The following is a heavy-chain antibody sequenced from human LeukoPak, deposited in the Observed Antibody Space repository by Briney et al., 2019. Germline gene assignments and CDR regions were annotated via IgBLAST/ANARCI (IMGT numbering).Heavy chain of an antibody. CDR2: IKQDGSEK. D-gene: IGHD5-24*01. V-gene: IGHV3-7*01. CDR1: GFTLSNYW. J-gene: IGHJ4*02. CDR3: VRGSGWLQEY. Sequence: GGSLRLSCAASGFTLSNYWMSWVRQAPGKGLKWVAIIKQDGSEKYYVVSVEGRFTISRDNTKNSLYLQMNSLRVEDTAVYYCVRGSGWLQEYWGQGTLVTVSS.